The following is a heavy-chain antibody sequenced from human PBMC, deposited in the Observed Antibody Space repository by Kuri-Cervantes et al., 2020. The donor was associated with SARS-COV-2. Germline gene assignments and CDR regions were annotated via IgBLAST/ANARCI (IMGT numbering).Heavy chain of an antibody. D-gene: IGHD4-11*01. Sequence: SETLSLTCTVSGVSISSYYWGWIRQPPGKGLEWIGYIYHSGSTNYNPSLKSRVTISVDTSKNQFSLKLSSVTAADTAVYYCARSGDDYSNYSSYYYYYYMDVWAKGPRSRSP. CDR1: GVSISSYY. J-gene: IGHJ6*03. V-gene: IGHV4-59*01. CDR2: IYHSGST. CDR3: ARSGDDYSNYSSYYYYYYMDV.